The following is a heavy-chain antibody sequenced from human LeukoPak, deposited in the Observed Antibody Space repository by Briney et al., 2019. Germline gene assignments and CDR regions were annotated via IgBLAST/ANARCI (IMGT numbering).Heavy chain of an antibody. J-gene: IGHJ4*02. D-gene: IGHD3-22*01. CDR2: INHSGST. V-gene: IGHV4-34*01. CDR1: GGSFSGYY. CDR3: ARSYYDQPPVFDY. Sequence: PSETLSLTCAVYGGSFSGYYWSWIRQPPGKGLEWIGEINHSGSTNYNPSLKSRVTISVDTSKNQSSLKLSSVTAADTAVYYCARSYYDQPPVFDYWGQGTLVTVSS.